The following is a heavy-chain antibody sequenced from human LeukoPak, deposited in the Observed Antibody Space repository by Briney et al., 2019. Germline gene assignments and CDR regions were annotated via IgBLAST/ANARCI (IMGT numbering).Heavy chain of an antibody. J-gene: IGHJ4*02. CDR1: GYTFTDYY. V-gene: IGHV1-46*01. CDR3: ASGYKTVSVFDH. CDR2: INPSGGGT. D-gene: IGHD5-24*01. Sequence: ASVKVSCKASGYTFTDYYMHWVRQVPGQGLVWMGLINPSGGGTGYAQKFQGRVTMTRDTSTSTVYMELSSLRSEDTAVYYCASGYKTVSVFDHWGQGTLVTVSS.